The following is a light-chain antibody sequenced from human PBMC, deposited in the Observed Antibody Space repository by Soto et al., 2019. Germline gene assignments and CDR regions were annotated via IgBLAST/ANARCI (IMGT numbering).Light chain of an antibody. CDR1: TGTVTSAHY. V-gene: IGLV7-46*01. Sequence: QAVVTQEPSLTVSPGGTVTLTCGSSTGTVTSAHYPYWFQQKPGQVPRILIYDTSNKHSWAPARFSGSLLGGKAALTLSGAQPEDEAEYYCLLSYSGTRVVFGGGTKLTVL. CDR3: LLSYSGTRVV. J-gene: IGLJ2*01. CDR2: DTS.